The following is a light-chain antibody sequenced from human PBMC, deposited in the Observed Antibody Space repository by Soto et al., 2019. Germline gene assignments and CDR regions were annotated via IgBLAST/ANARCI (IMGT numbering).Light chain of an antibody. J-gene: IGLJ1*01. CDR1: SSDVGGYNY. CDR3: SSYTSSCTL. Sequence: QSVLTQPASVSGSPGQSITISCTGTSSDVGGYNYVSWYQQHPGKAPKLMIYEVSNRPSGVSNRFSGSKSGNTASLTISGLQAEDEADYYCSSYTSSCTLFATGTKVIVL. CDR2: EVS. V-gene: IGLV2-14*01.